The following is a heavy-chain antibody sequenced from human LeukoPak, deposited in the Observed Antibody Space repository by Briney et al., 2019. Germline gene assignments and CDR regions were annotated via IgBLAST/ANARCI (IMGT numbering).Heavy chain of an antibody. CDR3: ARDGSWGWAQYDH. D-gene: IGHD5-24*01. CDR2: ISSTGSYI. CDR1: GFTFNMYT. V-gene: IGHV3-21*01. J-gene: IGHJ4*02. Sequence: GGSLRLSCAGSGFTFNMYTMNWVRQAPGKGLEWVSSISSTGSYIYYADSVKGRFTISRDNAKNSLYLQMNSLRAEDTAVFYCARDGSWGWAQYDHWGQGILVTVSS.